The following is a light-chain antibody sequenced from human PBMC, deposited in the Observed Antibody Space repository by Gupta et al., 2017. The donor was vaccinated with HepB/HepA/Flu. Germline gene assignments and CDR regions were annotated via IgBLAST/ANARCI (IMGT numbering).Light chain of an antibody. V-gene: IGLV1-44*01. CDR2: FNN. J-gene: IGLJ1*01. CDR3: GESYDVSNCYV. Sequence: SVLPPPPSASGPPGQRVTISCSGSSSNIGSNTLNWYQQHPATEPKPLIVFNNQRPSGVPDRFSGCKSGTYAAPQTTGLQADDDADDYGGESYDVSNCYVFGTGTKLTVL. CDR1: SSNIGSNT.